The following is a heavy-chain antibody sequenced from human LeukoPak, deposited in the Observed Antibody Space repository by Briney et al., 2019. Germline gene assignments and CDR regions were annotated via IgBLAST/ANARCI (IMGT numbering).Heavy chain of an antibody. CDR2: ISWNSGSI. D-gene: IGHD6-13*01. CDR1: GFTFDDYA. CDR3: AKDKGFGGAAGSYDAFDI. Sequence: GGSVRLSCAASGFTFDDYAMHWVRQAPGKGLEWVSGISWNSGSIGYADSVKGRFTISRDNAKNSLYLQMNSLRAEDTALYYCAKDKGFGGAAGSYDAFDIWGQGTMVTVSS. V-gene: IGHV3-9*01. J-gene: IGHJ3*02.